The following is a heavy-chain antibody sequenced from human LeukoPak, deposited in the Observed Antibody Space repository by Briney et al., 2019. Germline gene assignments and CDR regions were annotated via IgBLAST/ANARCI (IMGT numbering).Heavy chain of an antibody. CDR1: GFTFSSYE. CDR3: ARDDAPVSAWDY. J-gene: IGHJ4*02. Sequence: GGSLRLSCAASGFTFSSYEMNWVRQAPGKGLEWVSYISSSGSTIYYADSVKGRITISRDNAKNSLYLQMNSLRAEDTAVYYCARDDAPVSAWDYWGQGTLVTVSS. D-gene: IGHD3-16*01. CDR2: ISSSGSTI. V-gene: IGHV3-48*03.